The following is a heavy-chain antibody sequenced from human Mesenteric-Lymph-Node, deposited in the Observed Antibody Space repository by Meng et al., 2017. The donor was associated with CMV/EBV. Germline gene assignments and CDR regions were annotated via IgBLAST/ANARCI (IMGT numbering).Heavy chain of an antibody. Sequence: ESLKISCAASGFTFSSYWMSWVRQAPGKGLEWIGSIYHTGSTYYNPSLKSRVTVSIDTSKNQFSLKLSSVTAADTAVYYCARDDYGGLDSWGQGTLVTVSS. V-gene: IGHV4-59*01. J-gene: IGHJ4*02. CDR1: GFTFSSYW. D-gene: IGHD4/OR15-4a*01. CDR2: IYHTGST. CDR3: ARDDYGGLDS.